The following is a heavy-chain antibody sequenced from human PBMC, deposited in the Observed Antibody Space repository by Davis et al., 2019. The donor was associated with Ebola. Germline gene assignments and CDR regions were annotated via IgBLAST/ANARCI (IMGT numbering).Heavy chain of an antibody. CDR1: GFILRSYA. CDR3: AKVHPPTTVTTGWFDP. Sequence: GESLKISCAASGFILRSYAMSWVRQAPGNGLEWVSSISVRSITYHADSVKVRFTISRDNSKNTLYLQMNSLRAEDTAVYYCAKVHPPTTVTTGWFDPWGQGTLVTVSS. CDR2: ISVRSIT. V-gene: IGHV3-23*01. J-gene: IGHJ5*02. D-gene: IGHD4-17*01.